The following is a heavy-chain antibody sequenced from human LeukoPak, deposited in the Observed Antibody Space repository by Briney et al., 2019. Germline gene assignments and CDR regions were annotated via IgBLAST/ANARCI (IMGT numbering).Heavy chain of an antibody. J-gene: IGHJ4*02. CDR3: TRHFFSD. CDR2: SRNKADSYTT. V-gene: IGHV3-72*01. CDR1: GFTISDHY. Sequence: GGSLRLSCAASGFTISDHYMDWVRQAPGKGLEWVGRSRNKADSYTTYYAASVKGRFTISRDDSKNSLYLQTNSLKAENTAVYYCTRHFFSDWGQRTLVTDSS. D-gene: IGHD1-26*01.